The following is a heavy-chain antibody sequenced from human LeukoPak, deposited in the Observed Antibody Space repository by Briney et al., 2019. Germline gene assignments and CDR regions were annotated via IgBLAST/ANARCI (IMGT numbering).Heavy chain of an antibody. D-gene: IGHD1-26*01. J-gene: IGHJ4*02. Sequence: PGGSLRLSCAASGFTVSSNYMSWVRQPPGKGLEWVAVIYSGGSTYYAQSVKGRFTISRDNSKTTLYLQMNSLRAEDTAVYYCARDKSGSYPDWGQGTLVTVSS. CDR3: ARDKSGSYPD. CDR1: GFTVSSNY. CDR2: IYSGGST. V-gene: IGHV3-66*01.